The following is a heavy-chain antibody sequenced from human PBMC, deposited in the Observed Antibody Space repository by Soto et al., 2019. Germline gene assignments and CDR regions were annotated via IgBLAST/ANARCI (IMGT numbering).Heavy chain of an antibody. J-gene: IGHJ4*02. CDR2: VFHTGTT. CDR3: ARSAGWYAVHS. D-gene: IGHD6-19*01. Sequence: QVQLQESGPGLVKTSGTQSLTCAVSGDSVSSPYYWCWVRQPPGKGLEWIGEVFHTGTTSYNPSLRSRVTRSMDKSNNQFSLDLSSVTAADTSVYYCARSAGWYAVHSWGPGTLVIVSS. CDR1: GDSVSSPYY. V-gene: IGHV4-4*02.